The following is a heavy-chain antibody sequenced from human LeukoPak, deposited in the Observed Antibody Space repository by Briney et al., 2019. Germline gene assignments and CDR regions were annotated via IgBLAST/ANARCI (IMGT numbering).Heavy chain of an antibody. J-gene: IGHJ5*02. V-gene: IGHV3-43*01. Sequence: GGSLRLSCAASGFTFDDYTMHWVRQAPGKGLEWVSLISWDGGSTYYADSVKGRFTISRDNSKNSLYLQMNSLRTEDTALYYCVKARYCSSTSCPDNWFDPWGQGTLVTVSS. CDR1: GFTFDDYT. CDR3: VKARYCSSTSCPDNWFDP. D-gene: IGHD2-2*01. CDR2: ISWDGGST.